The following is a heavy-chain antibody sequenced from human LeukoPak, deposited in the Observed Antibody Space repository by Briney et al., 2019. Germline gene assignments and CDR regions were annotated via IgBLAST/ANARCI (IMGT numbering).Heavy chain of an antibody. J-gene: IGHJ5*02. CDR3: ARGGWSGNWFDP. CDR1: GFTFSNYW. V-gene: IGHV3-74*01. Sequence: PGGSLRLSCAASGFTFSNYWTHWVRQAPGKGLVWVSRINDDGSSTNYADSVKGRFTIPRDNAKNTLYLLMNSLTPEDTAVYFCARGGWSGNWFDPWGQGTPVTVSS. D-gene: IGHD6-19*01. CDR2: INDDGSST.